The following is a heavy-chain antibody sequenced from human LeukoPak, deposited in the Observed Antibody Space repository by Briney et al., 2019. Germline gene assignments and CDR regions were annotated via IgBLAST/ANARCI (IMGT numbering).Heavy chain of an antibody. CDR1: EFTFINAW. V-gene: IGHV3-15*01. CDR3: AKDPNYYDTNAFDT. Sequence: PGGSLRLSCAASEFTFINAWMSWVRRAPGKGLEWVGRIKSKTDGATTDHAAPVKGRFTISRDDSKSILYLQLNSAKTEDTAVYYCAKDPNYYDTNAFDTWGQGTMVTVSS. D-gene: IGHD3-22*01. CDR2: IKSKTDGATT. J-gene: IGHJ3*02.